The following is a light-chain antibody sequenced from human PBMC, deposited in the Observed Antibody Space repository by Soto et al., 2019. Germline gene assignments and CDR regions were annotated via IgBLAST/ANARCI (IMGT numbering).Light chain of an antibody. CDR2: GAS. CDR3: QQYNNWPRT. Sequence: EIVMTQSPATLSVSPGERATLSCRASQSVSSNLAWYQHKPGQAPRLLIYGASTSATGIPARFSGSGSGTEFTLTISSLQSEDFAVYYCQQYNNWPRTFGQGTKVEIK. CDR1: QSVSSN. V-gene: IGKV3-15*01. J-gene: IGKJ1*01.